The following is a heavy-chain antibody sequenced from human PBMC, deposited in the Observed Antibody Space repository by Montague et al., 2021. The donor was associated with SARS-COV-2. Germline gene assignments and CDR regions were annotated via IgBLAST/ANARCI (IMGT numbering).Heavy chain of an antibody. CDR1: GFTFSSYA. Sequence: SLRLSCAASGFTFSSYAMSWVRQTSGKGLEWVSALSGSGGSLYYADSVKGRFTISRDNSKNTVYLWVNSLRADDTALYYCAKVLGGWFPFPADYWGQGTLVTVSS. CDR3: AKVLGGWFPFPADY. CDR2: LSGSGGSL. V-gene: IGHV3-23*01. D-gene: IGHD6-19*01. J-gene: IGHJ4*02.